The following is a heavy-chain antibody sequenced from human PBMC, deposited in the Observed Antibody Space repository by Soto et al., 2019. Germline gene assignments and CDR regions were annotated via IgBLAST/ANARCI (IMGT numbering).Heavy chain of an antibody. CDR1: GDSISSGGYY. D-gene: IGHD3-22*01. J-gene: IGHJ4*02. Sequence: SETLSLTCTVSGDSISSGGYYWSWIRQYPVEALEWLGNIHYSGSTHYNPSLKSRVTISVDTSKNQFSLKLSSVTAADTAVYYCARGGSSYDSSGYYPSVFDYWGQGTLVTVSS. CDR2: IHYSGST. CDR3: ARGGSSYDSSGYYPSVFDY. V-gene: IGHV4-31*03.